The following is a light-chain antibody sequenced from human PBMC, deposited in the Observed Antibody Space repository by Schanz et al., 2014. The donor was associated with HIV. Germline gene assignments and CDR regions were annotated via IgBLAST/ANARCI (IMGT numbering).Light chain of an antibody. CDR3: STYTTSKTWV. CDR2: DVT. Sequence: QSVLTQPRSVSGSPGQSVTISCTGTSSDVGGYDYVSWYQQHPGKAPKLMIYDVTKRPSGVPDRFSGSKSGNTASLTISGLQAEDEAEYYCSTYTTSKTWVFGGGTKLTVL. CDR1: SSDVGGYDY. J-gene: IGLJ3*02. V-gene: IGLV2-11*01.